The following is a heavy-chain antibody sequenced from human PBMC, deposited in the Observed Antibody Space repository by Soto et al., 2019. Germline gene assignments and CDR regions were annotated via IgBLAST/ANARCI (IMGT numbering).Heavy chain of an antibody. J-gene: IGHJ5*02. D-gene: IGHD6-13*01. CDR3: AKGYIAGPPGWLDP. CDR1: GFTFRSYA. Sequence: EVQLLESGGGLVQPGESLRLSCAASGFTFRSYALTWVRQAPGKGLEWVSAISNNGGSTYYPDAVKGRFTVSRDNSKNSLYLQMNSLRAEDTAVYYCAKGYIAGPPGWLDPWGQGTLVTVSS. V-gene: IGHV3-23*01. CDR2: ISNNGGST.